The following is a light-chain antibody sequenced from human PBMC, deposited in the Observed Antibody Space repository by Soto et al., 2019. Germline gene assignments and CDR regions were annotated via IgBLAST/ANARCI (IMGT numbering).Light chain of an antibody. Sequence: EIVMTQSPATLSVSPGERATNSCRASQSVSSNLAWYQQKPGQAPRLLIYGASTRATGIPARFSGSGSGTEVTLTISSLQSEDFAVYYYHQYNNLTRAFWQGTKMDIK. CDR2: GAS. V-gene: IGKV3-15*01. J-gene: IGKJ1*01. CDR1: QSVSSN. CDR3: HQYNNLTRA.